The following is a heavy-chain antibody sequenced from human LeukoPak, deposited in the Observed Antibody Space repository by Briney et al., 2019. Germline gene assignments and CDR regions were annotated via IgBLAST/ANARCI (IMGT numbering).Heavy chain of an antibody. CDR2: IRSKTGNYAA. CDR3: TTGVAVAADSYVFDL. Sequence: GESLKLSCVVSGFTFSGAAMHWVRQAPGKGLEWVGRIRSKTGNYAAAYGESVKDRFTMSRDDSKSTAYLQMNSLKTADTAVYYCTTGVAVAADSYVFDLWGRGTLVTVSS. J-gene: IGHJ2*01. D-gene: IGHD6-19*01. V-gene: IGHV3-73*01. CDR1: GFTFSGAA.